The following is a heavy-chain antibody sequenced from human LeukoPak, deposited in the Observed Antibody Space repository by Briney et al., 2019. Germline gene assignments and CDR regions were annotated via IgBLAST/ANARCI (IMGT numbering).Heavy chain of an antibody. Sequence: KPGGSLRLSCAASGFTFSDDYMSWIRQAPGKGLQWVSYISSSGTSIYYADSVKGRFTISRDNAKNSLYLQMHSLRAEDTAVYYCAREGDSSGYYFDYWGQGTLVTVSS. J-gene: IGHJ4*02. CDR1: GFTFSDDY. V-gene: IGHV3-11*04. CDR2: ISSSGTSI. CDR3: AREGDSSGYYFDY. D-gene: IGHD3-22*01.